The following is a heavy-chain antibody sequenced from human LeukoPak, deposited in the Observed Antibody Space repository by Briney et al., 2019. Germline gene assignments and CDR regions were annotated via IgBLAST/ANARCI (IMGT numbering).Heavy chain of an antibody. Sequence: GGSLRLSCAPSGFTVSSNYMSWVRQAPGKGLEWVSVIYSGGDTFYADSVKGRFTISRDNSKNTLYLQMNSLRAEGTAVYYCAKDGYSYGDSTGYFDYWGQGTLVTVSS. CDR3: AKDGYSYGDSTGYFDY. CDR1: GFTVSSNY. V-gene: IGHV3-53*01. J-gene: IGHJ4*02. D-gene: IGHD5-18*01. CDR2: IYSGGDT.